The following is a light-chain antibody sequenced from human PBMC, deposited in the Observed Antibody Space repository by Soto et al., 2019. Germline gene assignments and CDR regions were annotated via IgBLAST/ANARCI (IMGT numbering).Light chain of an antibody. CDR2: EVR. V-gene: IGLV2-14*01. J-gene: IGLJ2*01. CDR3: CSYAGSYNVI. CDR1: NTDVGGYNY. Sequence: QSALTQPASVSGSPGQSITVSCTGTNTDVGGYNYVSWYQHRPGKAPRLMIYEVRNRLSGVSNRFSGSKSGNTASLTISGLQAEDEADYYCCSYAGSYNVIFGGGTKLTVL.